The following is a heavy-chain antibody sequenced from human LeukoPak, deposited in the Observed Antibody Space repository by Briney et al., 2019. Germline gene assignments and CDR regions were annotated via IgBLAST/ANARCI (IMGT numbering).Heavy chain of an antibody. J-gene: IGHJ6*02. CDR3: ARRVANSNYYYYGMDV. D-gene: IGHD3-10*01. CDR1: GGSISSYY. CDR2: IYYSGST. V-gene: IGHV4-59*08. Sequence: SETLSLTCTVSGGSISSYYWSWIRQPPGKGLEWIGYIYYSGSTNYNPSLKSRVTISVDTSKNQFSLKLSSVTAADTAVYHCARRVANSNYYYYGMDVWGQGTTVTVSS.